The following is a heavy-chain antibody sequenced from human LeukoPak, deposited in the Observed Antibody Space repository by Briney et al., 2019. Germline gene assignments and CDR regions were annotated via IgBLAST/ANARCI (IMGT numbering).Heavy chain of an antibody. V-gene: IGHV3-49*04. CDR1: GFNFDAYA. CDR3: TRVNYYDSGSLYYGYFDY. Sequence: GGSLRLSCSASGFNFDAYAMSWVRQASGKGPEWVGFIRSQAYGAATNYAPFVQDRFTISRDDSRSIVHLQLDSLRTDDTAVYFCTRVNYYDSGSLYYGYFDYWGQGALVTVSS. J-gene: IGHJ4*02. CDR2: IRSQAYGAAT. D-gene: IGHD3-22*01.